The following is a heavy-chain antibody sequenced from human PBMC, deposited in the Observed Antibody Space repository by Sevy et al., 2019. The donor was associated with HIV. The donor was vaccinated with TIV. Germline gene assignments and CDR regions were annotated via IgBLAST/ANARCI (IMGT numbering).Heavy chain of an antibody. J-gene: IGHJ4*02. CDR1: GYTFTGYY. CDR3: AREQVAGDLGFDY. CDR2: INPNSGGT. V-gene: IGHV1-2*02. Sequence: ASVKVSCKASGYTFTGYYMHWVRQAPGQGLEWMGWINPNSGGTNYAQKFQGRVTMTRDTSISTAYMELSRLRSDDTAVYYCAREQVAGDLGFDYWGQGTLVTVSS. D-gene: IGHD6-19*01.